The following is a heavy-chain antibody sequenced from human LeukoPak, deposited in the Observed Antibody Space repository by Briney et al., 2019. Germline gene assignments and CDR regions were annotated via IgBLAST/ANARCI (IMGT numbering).Heavy chain of an antibody. CDR1: GFTFSSYG. V-gene: IGHV3-30*03. D-gene: IGHD1-26*01. CDR2: ISYDGSNK. J-gene: IGHJ4*02. Sequence: GGSLRLSCAASGFTFSSYGMHWVRQAPGKGLEWVAVISYDGSNKYYADSVKGRFTISRDNSKNTLYLQMDSLRAEDTAVYFCAGGQYSGSYFDFDYWGQGTLVTVSS. CDR3: AGGQYSGSYFDFDY.